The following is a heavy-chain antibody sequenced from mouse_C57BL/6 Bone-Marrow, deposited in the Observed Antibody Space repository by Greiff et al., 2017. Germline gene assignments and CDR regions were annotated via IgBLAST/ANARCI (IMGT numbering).Heavy chain of an antibody. CDR3: ARSDYYGSTYWYFDV. Sequence: QVQLQQPGAELVKPGASVKMSCKASGYTFTSYWITWVKQRPGQGLEWIGDIYPGSGSTNYNEKFKSKATLTVDTSSSSAYMQLSSLTSEDSAVYDCARSDYYGSTYWYFDVWGTGTTVTVSS. J-gene: IGHJ1*03. CDR2: IYPGSGST. V-gene: IGHV1-55*01. CDR1: GYTFTSYW. D-gene: IGHD1-1*01.